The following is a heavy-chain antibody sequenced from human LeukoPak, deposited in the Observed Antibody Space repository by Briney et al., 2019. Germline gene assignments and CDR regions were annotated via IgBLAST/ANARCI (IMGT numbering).Heavy chain of an antibody. CDR2: ISWNSGSI. J-gene: IGHJ3*02. CDR1: GFTFDDYA. Sequence: GGSLTLSCPASGFTFDDYAMHWVRQAPGKGLEWVSGISWNSGSIGYADSVKGRFTISRDNAKNSLYLQMNSLRAEDTALYYCAKDIAAAGTRVGAFDIWGQGTMVTVSS. V-gene: IGHV3-9*01. D-gene: IGHD6-13*01. CDR3: AKDIAAAGTRVGAFDI.